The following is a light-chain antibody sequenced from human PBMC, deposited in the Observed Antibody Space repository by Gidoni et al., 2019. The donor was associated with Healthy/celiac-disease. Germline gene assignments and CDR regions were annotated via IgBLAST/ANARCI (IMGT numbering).Light chain of an antibody. V-gene: IGLV2-11*01. CDR1: SSDVGGYNY. CDR3: CSYAGSYTWV. CDR2: DVN. J-gene: IGLJ3*02. Sequence: QSALTQPRSVYGSPGQSVHISCTGTSSDVGGYNYVSWYQQHPGKAPKLMIYDVNRRPSGVPARFSGSKSGNTASLTISGLQAEDEADYYCCSYAGSYTWVFGGGTKLTVL.